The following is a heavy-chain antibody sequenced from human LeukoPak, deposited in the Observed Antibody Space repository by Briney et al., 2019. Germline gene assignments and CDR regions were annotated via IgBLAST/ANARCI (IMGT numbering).Heavy chain of an antibody. CDR2: IRSKAYGGTT. V-gene: IGHV3-49*04. Sequence: PGGSLRLSCTASGFTFGDYAMSWVRQAPGKGLEWVGFIRSKAYGGTTEYAASVKGRFTISRDDSKSIAYLQMNSLKTEDTAVYYCTRVPSIAGDYWGQGTLVTVSS. J-gene: IGHJ4*02. CDR3: TRVPSIAGDY. D-gene: IGHD1-14*01. CDR1: GFTFGDYA.